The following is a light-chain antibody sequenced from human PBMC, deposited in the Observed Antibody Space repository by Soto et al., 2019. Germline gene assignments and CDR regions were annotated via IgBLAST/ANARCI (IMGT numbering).Light chain of an antibody. J-gene: IGKJ3*01. Sequence: EIVLTQSPGTLSLSPGERATLSCRASQSIKSRYLAWYQQKPGQAPRLLIYGASSRATGIPDRFSGSGSGTDFTLTISRLELEDFAVYYCQQFGSSPGFTFGPGTIVDIK. CDR1: QSIKSRY. V-gene: IGKV3-20*01. CDR3: QQFGSSPGFT. CDR2: GAS.